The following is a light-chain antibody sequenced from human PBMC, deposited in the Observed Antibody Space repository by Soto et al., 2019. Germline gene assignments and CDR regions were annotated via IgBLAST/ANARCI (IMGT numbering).Light chain of an antibody. CDR2: DVS. CDR1: SVDIGDYKY. Sequence: QSALTQPASVSGSPGQSITISCTGSSVDIGDYKYVSWYKQHPGKAPKLMIYDVSNRPSGVSNRFSGSKSGNTASLTISGLQAEDEADYYCSSYTSTNFVIFGGGTKVTVL. CDR3: SSYTSTNFVI. J-gene: IGLJ2*01. V-gene: IGLV2-14*03.